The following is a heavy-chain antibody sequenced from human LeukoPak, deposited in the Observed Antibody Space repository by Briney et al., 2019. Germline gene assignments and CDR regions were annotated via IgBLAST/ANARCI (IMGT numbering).Heavy chain of an antibody. V-gene: IGHV4-4*07. CDR3: ARDYYGSGSYRFDP. CDR1: GGSFSGYY. J-gene: IGHJ5*02. CDR2: IYTSGST. Sequence: SETLSLTCAVYGGSFSGYYWSWIRQPAGKGLEWIGRIYTSGSTNYNPSLKGRVTMSVDTSKNQFSLKLSSVTAADTAVYYCARDYYGSGSYRFDPWGQGTLVTVSS. D-gene: IGHD3-10*01.